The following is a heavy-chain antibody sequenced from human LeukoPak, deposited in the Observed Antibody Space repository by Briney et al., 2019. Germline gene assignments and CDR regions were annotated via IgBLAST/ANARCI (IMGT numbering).Heavy chain of an antibody. Sequence: PSETLSLTCTVSGYSISSGYYWGWIRQPPGKGLEWIGSIYHSGSTYYNPSLKSRVTISVDTSKNQFSLKLSSVTAADTAVYYCARERRFLEWSIPPHAFDIWGQGTMVTVSS. CDR2: IYHSGST. J-gene: IGHJ3*02. D-gene: IGHD3-3*01. CDR3: ARERRFLEWSIPPHAFDI. CDR1: GYSISSGYY. V-gene: IGHV4-38-2*02.